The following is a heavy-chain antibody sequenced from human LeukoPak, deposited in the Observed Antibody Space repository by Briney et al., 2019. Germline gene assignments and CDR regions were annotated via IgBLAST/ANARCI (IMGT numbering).Heavy chain of an antibody. Sequence: ASVKVSCNASGYTFTSNGISWVRHPHGQGLERMGWISAYNGNTNYAQKLQGRVTMTTDTSTSTAYMQLRSLRSDDTAVYYCARGIPLYCGSCYDDALDIWGQGTMVTVSS. CDR3: ARGIPLYCGSCYDDALDI. CDR1: GYTFTSNG. D-gene: IGHD2-15*01. V-gene: IGHV1-18*01. CDR2: ISAYNGNT. J-gene: IGHJ3*02.